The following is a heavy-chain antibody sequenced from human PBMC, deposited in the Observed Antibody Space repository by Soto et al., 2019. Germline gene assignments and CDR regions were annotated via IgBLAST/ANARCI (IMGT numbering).Heavy chain of an antibody. CDR1: GYTFTNYG. V-gene: IGHV1-18*01. CDR3: ARGVGSGTYYNQYNWFDP. J-gene: IGHJ5*02. CDR2: IITYNGNT. D-gene: IGHD3-10*01. Sequence: QVQLVQSGAEVKKPGASVKVSCKASGYTFTNYGISWVRQAPGQGLEWMGWIITYNGNTNHAQKLQGRVTMTTDTSTSTAYMELRSLRSDDTAVYYCARGVGSGTYYNQYNWFDPWGQGTLVTVSS.